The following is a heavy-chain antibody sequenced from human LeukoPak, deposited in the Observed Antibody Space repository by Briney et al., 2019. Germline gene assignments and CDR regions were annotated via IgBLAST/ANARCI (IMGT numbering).Heavy chain of an antibody. CDR3: ARDSLYYDFWSGYDY. J-gene: IGHJ4*02. V-gene: IGHV3-48*01. CDR2: ISSSSTI. D-gene: IGHD3-3*01. Sequence: GGSLRLSCAASGFTFSNYAMSWVRQAPGKGLEWVSYISSSSTIYYADSVKGRFTISRDNAKNSLYLQMNSLRAEDTAVYYCARDSLYYDFWSGYDYWGQGTLVTVSS. CDR1: GFTFSNYA.